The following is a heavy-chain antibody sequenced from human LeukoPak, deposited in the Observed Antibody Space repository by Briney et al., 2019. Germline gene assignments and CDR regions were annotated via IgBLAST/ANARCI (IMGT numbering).Heavy chain of an antibody. CDR3: ARQGTCSSTSCYTRTLKWFDP. V-gene: IGHV4-39*01. Sequence: SETLSLTCAVYGGSFSGYYWGWIRQPPGKGLEWIGSIYYSGSTYYNPSLKSRVTISVDTSKNQFSLKLSSVTAADTAVYYCARQGTCSSTSCYTRTLKWFDPWGQGTLVTVSS. CDR2: IYYSGST. CDR1: GGSFSGYY. D-gene: IGHD2-2*02. J-gene: IGHJ5*02.